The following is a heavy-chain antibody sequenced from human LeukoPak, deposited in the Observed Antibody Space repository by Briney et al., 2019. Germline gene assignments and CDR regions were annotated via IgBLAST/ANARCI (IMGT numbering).Heavy chain of an antibody. J-gene: IGHJ6*03. CDR3: ARLNTAIVNYYMDV. V-gene: IGHV4-4*09. CDR1: GGSISSYY. CDR2: IYPTGST. Sequence: PSETLSLTCTVSGGSISSYYWSWIRQPPGKGLEFIGYIYPTGSTNYNPSLKSRVTLSLDTSENQFSLKLSSVTAADTAVYYCARLNTAIVNYYMDVWGKGTTVTVSS. D-gene: IGHD5-18*01.